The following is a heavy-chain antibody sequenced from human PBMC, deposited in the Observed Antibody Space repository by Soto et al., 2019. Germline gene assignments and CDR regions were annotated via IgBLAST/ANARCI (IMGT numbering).Heavy chain of an antibody. CDR3: ARSPYSSIWSHFPHDY. D-gene: IGHD6-13*01. Sequence: PGGSLSLSCAASGFTFSSYWMTWFRQTPGKGLEWVANIKRDGTEKYYVDSVKGRFTISRDNAKNSLYLQMNSLRAEDQAVFYCARSPYSSIWSHFPHDYWGQGTQVTVSS. V-gene: IGHV3-7*03. J-gene: IGHJ4*02. CDR1: GFTFSSYW. CDR2: IKRDGTEK.